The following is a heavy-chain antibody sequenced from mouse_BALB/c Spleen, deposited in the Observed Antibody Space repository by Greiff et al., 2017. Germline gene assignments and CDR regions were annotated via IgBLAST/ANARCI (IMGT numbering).Heavy chain of an antibody. CDR2: ISYSGST. D-gene: IGHD1-1*01. CDR3: ARHGSLDYYAMDY. J-gene: IGHJ4*01. V-gene: IGHV3-2*02. CDR1: GYSITSDYA. Sequence: VQLQQSGPGLVKPSQSLSLTCTVTGYSITSDYAWNWIRQFPGNKLEWMGYISYSGSTSYNPSLKSRISITRDTSKNQFFLQLNSVTTEDTATYYCARHGSLDYYAMDYWGQGTSVTVSS.